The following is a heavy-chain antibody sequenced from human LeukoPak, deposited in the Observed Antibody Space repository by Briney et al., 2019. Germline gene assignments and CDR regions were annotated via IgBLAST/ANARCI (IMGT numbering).Heavy chain of an antibody. D-gene: IGHD1-26*01. CDR3: AKEPKECELPDY. CDR1: GFTFSNFG. CDR2: IRFDGSNK. Sequence: PGGSLRLSCAASGFTFSNFGMHWVRQAPGKGLEWVAFIRFDGSNKYYRDSVKGRFTISRDNSKNTLYLQLDYLRTEDTAVYYCAKEPKECELPDYWGQGTLVTVSS. J-gene: IGHJ4*02. V-gene: IGHV3-30*02.